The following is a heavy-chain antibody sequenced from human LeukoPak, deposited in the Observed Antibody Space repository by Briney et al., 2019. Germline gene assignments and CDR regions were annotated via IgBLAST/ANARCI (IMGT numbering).Heavy chain of an antibody. Sequence: ASVKVSCKASGYIFTDYAIHWLRQAPGQRPEWMAWMNGGNGNTKYSQKFQGRITLIRDTSAATAYMELSSLRHDDLAVYYCARGRGTSGSNRDFYYYYYMDVWGKGTTVTVSS. CDR3: ARGRGTSGSNRDFYYYYYMDV. CDR2: MNGGNGNT. V-gene: IGHV1-3*01. J-gene: IGHJ6*03. CDR1: GYIFTDYA. D-gene: IGHD2-15*01.